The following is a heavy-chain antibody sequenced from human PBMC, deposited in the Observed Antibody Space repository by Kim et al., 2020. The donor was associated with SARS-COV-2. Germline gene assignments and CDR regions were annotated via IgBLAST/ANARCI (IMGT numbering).Heavy chain of an antibody. Sequence: GGSLRLSCAASGFPFGDYVIHWVRQVLGKGLEWVSGISWNSGSIGYADSVKGRFTISRDNAKNSLYLQMSSLGAEDTALYYCAKDTSLMFPRPGVAVRGGFDFWGQGTLVTFST. CDR3: AKDTSLMFPRPGVAVRGGFDF. CDR2: ISWNSGSI. CDR1: GFPFGDYV. D-gene: IGHD6-19*01. V-gene: IGHV3-9*01. J-gene: IGHJ4*02.